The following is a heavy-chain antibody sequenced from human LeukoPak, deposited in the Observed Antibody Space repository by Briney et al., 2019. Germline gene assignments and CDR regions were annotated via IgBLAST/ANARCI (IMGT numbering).Heavy chain of an antibody. CDR3: ATNHSSVGAFDI. Sequence: PGGSLRLYCAASGFTFSSYAMTWVRQAPGKGLEWVSTISASGGSTYYADSVKGRFTISRDNSKNTLYLQMNSLRAEDTAVYYCATNHSSVGAFDIWGQGTMVTVSS. D-gene: IGHD3-22*01. V-gene: IGHV3-23*01. J-gene: IGHJ3*02. CDR2: ISASGGST. CDR1: GFTFSSYA.